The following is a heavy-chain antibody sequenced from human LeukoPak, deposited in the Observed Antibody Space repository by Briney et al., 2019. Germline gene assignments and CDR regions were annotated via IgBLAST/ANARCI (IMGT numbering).Heavy chain of an antibody. Sequence: GGSLRLSCAASGFTVSSNYMSWVRQAPGKGLEWVSVIYSGGSTYYADSVKGRFAISRDNSKNTVYFHMNSVRAEDTAVYYCAREDPLRYSFDYWGQGTLVTVSS. D-gene: IGHD3-10*01. CDR1: GFTVSSNY. J-gene: IGHJ4*02. CDR3: AREDPLRYSFDY. CDR2: IYSGGST. V-gene: IGHV3-53*01.